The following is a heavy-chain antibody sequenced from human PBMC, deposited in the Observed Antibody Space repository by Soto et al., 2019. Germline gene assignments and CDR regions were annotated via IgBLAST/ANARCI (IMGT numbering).Heavy chain of an antibody. J-gene: IGHJ6*02. D-gene: IGHD2-21*02. Sequence: QVQLVESGGGVVQPGRSLRLSCAASGFTFSSYGMHWVRQAPGKGLERVAVISYDGSNKYYADSVKGRFTISRDNSKNTLYRQMNSLRAEDTAVYYCAKGGDDDYYYYGMDVWGQGTTVTVSS. CDR3: AKGGDDDYYYYGMDV. CDR1: GFTFSSYG. V-gene: IGHV3-30*18. CDR2: ISYDGSNK.